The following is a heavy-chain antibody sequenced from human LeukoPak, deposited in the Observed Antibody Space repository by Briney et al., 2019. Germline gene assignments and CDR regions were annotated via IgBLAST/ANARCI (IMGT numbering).Heavy chain of an antibody. Sequence: PGGSLRLSCAASGFTFSDYYMSWIRQAPGKGLEWVSYISSSGSTIYYADSVKGRFTISRDKSKSTLYLQMNSLRAEDTAVYYCAKDLPDSRESLTGHWFDPWGQGTLVTVSS. CDR1: GFTFSDYY. J-gene: IGHJ5*02. D-gene: IGHD2-15*01. CDR3: AKDLPDSRESLTGHWFDP. CDR2: ISSSGSTI. V-gene: IGHV3-11*01.